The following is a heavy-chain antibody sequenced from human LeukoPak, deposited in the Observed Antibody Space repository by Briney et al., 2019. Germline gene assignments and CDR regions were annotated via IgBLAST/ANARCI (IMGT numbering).Heavy chain of an antibody. CDR1: GYTFTTYG. Sequence: GASVKASCKASGYTFTTYGFSWVRQAPGQGLEWMGWINTNTGNPTYAQGFTGRFVFSLDTSVSTAYLQISSLKAEDTAVYYCARGREDWNLDYWGQGTLVTVSS. CDR3: ARGREDWNLDY. D-gene: IGHD3/OR15-3a*01. J-gene: IGHJ4*02. CDR2: INTNTGNP. V-gene: IGHV7-4-1*02.